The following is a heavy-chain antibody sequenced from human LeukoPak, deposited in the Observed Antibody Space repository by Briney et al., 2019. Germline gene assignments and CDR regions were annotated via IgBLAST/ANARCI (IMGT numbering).Heavy chain of an antibody. CDR1: GFSFNTYA. V-gene: IGHV3-23*01. D-gene: IGHD2-15*01. CDR3: AQQVGYCSSGSCYFTY. Sequence: GGSLRLSCAASGFSFNTYAMSWVRQAPGKGLEWVSAISNTGGSTYYADSVKGRFTIPRDKSKNTLSLQMNSLRAEDTAVYYCAQQVGYCSSGSCYFTYWGQGTLVTVSS. CDR2: ISNTGGST. J-gene: IGHJ1*01.